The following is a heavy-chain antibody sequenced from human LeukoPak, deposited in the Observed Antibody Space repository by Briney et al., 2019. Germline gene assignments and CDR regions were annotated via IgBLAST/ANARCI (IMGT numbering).Heavy chain of an antibody. V-gene: IGHV4-39*07. D-gene: IGHD3-16*01. J-gene: IGHJ4*02. CDR2: IYYSGST. CDR3: ARPTLGGRFDY. CDR1: GGSISSSSYY. Sequence: PSETLSLTCTDSGGSISSSSYYWGWIRQPPGKGLEWIGSIYYSGSTYYNPSLKSRVTISVDTSKNQFSLKLSSVTAADTAVYYCARPTLGGRFDYWGQGTLVTVSS.